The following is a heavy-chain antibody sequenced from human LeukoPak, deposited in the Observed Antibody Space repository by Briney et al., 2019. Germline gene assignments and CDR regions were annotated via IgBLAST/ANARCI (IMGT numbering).Heavy chain of an antibody. J-gene: IGHJ4*02. CDR1: GFTFSSYA. V-gene: IGHV3-23*01. D-gene: IGHD6-19*01. Sequence: PGGSLRLSCAASGFTFSSYAMSWVRQAPGKGLEWVSAISGSGGSTYYADSVKGRFTISRDNSKNTLYLQMNSLRAEDTAVYYCAKALYSSGLYGKYYFDYWGQGTLVTVSS. CDR3: AKALYSSGLYGKYYFDY. CDR2: ISGSGGST.